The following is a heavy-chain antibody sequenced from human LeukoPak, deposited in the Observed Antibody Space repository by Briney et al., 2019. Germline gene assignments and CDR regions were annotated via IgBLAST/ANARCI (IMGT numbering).Heavy chain of an antibody. D-gene: IGHD1-26*01. CDR3: ARWKGALGYYFDY. CDR1: GFTFSSYG. J-gene: IGHJ4*02. Sequence: GGSLRLSCAPSGFTFSSYGMHWVRQAPGKGLEWVAVIWYDGSRQYYADSVKGRFTISRDNSKNMLNLQMNSLRAEDTAVYYCARWKGALGYYFDYWGQGTPVTVSS. V-gene: IGHV3-33*01. CDR2: IWYDGSRQ.